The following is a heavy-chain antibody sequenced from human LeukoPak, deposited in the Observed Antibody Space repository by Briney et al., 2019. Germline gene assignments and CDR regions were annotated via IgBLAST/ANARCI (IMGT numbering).Heavy chain of an antibody. D-gene: IGHD6-6*01. CDR3: AREYSSSSYFDY. CDR2: IYYSGST. CDR1: GVSISSHY. Sequence: SETLSLTCTVSGVSISSHYWSWLRQPPGKGLEWIGYIYYSGSTNYNPSLNSRVTISVDPSKNQFSLKLSSVPAADTAVYYCAREYSSSSYFDYWGQGTLVTVSS. J-gene: IGHJ4*02. V-gene: IGHV4-59*11.